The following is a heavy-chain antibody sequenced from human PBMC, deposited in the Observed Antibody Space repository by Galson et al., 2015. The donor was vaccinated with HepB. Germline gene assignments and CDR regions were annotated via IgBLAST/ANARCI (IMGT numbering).Heavy chain of an antibody. V-gene: IGHV4-61*01. CDR1: GGSVSSGSYY. D-gene: IGHD3-22*01. CDR2: IYYSGST. Sequence: SETLSLTCTVSGGSVSSGSYYWSWIRQPPGKGLEWIGYIYYSGSTNYNPSLKSRVTISVDTSKNQFSLKLSSVTAADTAVYYCARGSVRSSGYYYPYYYGMDVWGQGTTVTVSS. J-gene: IGHJ6*02. CDR3: ARGSVRSSGYYYPYYYGMDV.